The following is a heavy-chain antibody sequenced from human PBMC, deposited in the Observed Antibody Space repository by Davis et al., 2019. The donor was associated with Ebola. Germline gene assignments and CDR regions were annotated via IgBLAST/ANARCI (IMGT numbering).Heavy chain of an antibody. CDR3: ANQEIPQSTSPRDAVDV. D-gene: IGHD2-2*01. CDR2: ISGSGGST. V-gene: IGHV3-23*01. CDR1: GFTFSSYA. J-gene: IGHJ6*04. Sequence: GESLKISCAASGFTFSSYAMSWVRQAPGKGLEWVSAISGSGGSTYYADSVKGRFTISRDNSKNTLYLQMNSLRAEDTAVYYCANQEIPQSTSPRDAVDVWGKGTTVTVSS.